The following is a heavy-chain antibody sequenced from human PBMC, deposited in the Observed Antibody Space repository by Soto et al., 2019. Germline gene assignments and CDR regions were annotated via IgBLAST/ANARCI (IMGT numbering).Heavy chain of an antibody. CDR1: GFTFSSYA. CDR3: AKDRIVVVVAAHFDY. J-gene: IGHJ4*02. Sequence: GGSLRLSCAASGFTFSSYAMSWVRQAPGKGLEWVSAISGSGGSTYYADSVKGRFTISRDNSKNTLYLQMNSLRAEDTAVYYCAKDRIVVVVAAHFDYWGQGTLVTVSS. D-gene: IGHD2-15*01. V-gene: IGHV3-23*01. CDR2: ISGSGGST.